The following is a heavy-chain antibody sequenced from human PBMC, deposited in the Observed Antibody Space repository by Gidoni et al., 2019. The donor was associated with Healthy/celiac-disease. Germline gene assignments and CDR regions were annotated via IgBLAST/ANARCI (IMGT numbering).Heavy chain of an antibody. V-gene: IGHV3-33*01. CDR1: GFTFSSDG. D-gene: IGHD3-9*01. J-gene: IGHJ4*02. CDR2: IWYDGSNK. Sequence: QVQLVESGGGVVQPGRSLRLSCAASGFTFSSDGMHWVCQAPGKGLGWVAVIWYDGSNKYYADSVKGRFTISRDNSKNTLYLQMNSLRAEDTAVYYCARADYDILTGYYWFDYWGQGTLVTVSS. CDR3: ARADYDILTGYYWFDY.